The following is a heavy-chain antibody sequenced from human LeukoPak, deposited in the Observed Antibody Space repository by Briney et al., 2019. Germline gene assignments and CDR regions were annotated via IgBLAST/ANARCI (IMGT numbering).Heavy chain of an antibody. D-gene: IGHD3-10*01. CDR3: AREGGSGSYADYYYYYYMDV. CDR2: IYTSGST. Sequence: SETLSLTCTVSGGSISSSSYYWSWIRQPAGKGLEWIGRIYTSGSTNYNPSLKSRVTISVDTSKNQFSLKLSSVTAADTAVYYCAREGGSGSYADYYYYYYMDVWGKGTTVTISS. J-gene: IGHJ6*03. CDR1: GGSISSSSYY. V-gene: IGHV4-61*02.